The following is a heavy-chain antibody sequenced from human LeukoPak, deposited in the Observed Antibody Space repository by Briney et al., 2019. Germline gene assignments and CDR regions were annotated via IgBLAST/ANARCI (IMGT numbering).Heavy chain of an antibody. V-gene: IGHV3-74*01. D-gene: IGHD2-2*01. CDR1: GFTFSSYW. Sequence: GGSLRLSCAASGFTFSSYWMHWVRQAPGKGLVWVSRINTDGSSTSYADSVKGRFTISRDNAKNTLYLQMNSLRAEDTAVYYCARADYYCSSTSCANLLLDYWGQGTLVTVSS. CDR2: INTDGSST. J-gene: IGHJ4*02. CDR3: ARADYYCSSTSCANLLLDY.